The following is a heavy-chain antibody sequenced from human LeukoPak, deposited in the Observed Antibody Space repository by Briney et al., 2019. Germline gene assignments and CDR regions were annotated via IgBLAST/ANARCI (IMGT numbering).Heavy chain of an antibody. CDR2: ISGSGGST. J-gene: IGHJ4*02. D-gene: IGHD3-22*01. CDR1: GFSFSSYA. CDR3: AKGTYYYDSSGYYGGYYFDY. Sequence: DPGGSLRLSCAASGFSFSSYAMSWVRQDPGKGLEWVSAISGSGGSTYYADSVKGRFTISRDNSKNTLYLQMNSLRAEDTAVYYCAKGTYYYDSSGYYGGYYFDYWGQGTLVTVSS. V-gene: IGHV3-23*01.